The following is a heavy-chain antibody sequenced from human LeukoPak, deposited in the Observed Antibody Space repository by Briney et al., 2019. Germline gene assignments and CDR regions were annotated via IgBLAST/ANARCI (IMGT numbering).Heavy chain of an antibody. CDR3: ARRTVDTSLVTWFDP. CDR1: GGSIISNHF. V-gene: IGHV4-39*01. J-gene: IGHJ5*02. Sequence: SETLSLACTVSGGSIISNHFWGWIRQPPGKGLVWIGSIYYSGITYNHTSLTSRVTMAVDTSKHQISLHLSSVTAADTAVYYCARRTVDTSLVTWFDPWGQGTLVVVSS. CDR2: IYYSGIT. D-gene: IGHD5-18*01.